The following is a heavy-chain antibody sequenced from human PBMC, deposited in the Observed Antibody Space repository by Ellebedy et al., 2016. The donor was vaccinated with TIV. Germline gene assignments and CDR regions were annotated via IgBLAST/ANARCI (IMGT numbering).Heavy chain of an antibody. J-gene: IGHJ2*01. D-gene: IGHD3-22*01. V-gene: IGHV4-59*01. CDR3: AREGRYYDSSGPGGYWYFDL. Sequence: MPSETLSLTCTVSGGSISSYYWSWIRQPPGKGLEWIGYIYYSGSTNYNPSLKSRVTISVDTSKNQFSLKLSSVTAADTAVYYCAREGRYYDSSGPGGYWYFDLWGRGTLVTVSS. CDR2: IYYSGST. CDR1: GGSISSYY.